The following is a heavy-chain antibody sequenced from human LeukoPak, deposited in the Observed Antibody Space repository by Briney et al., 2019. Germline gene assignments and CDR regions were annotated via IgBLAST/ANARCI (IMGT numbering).Heavy chain of an antibody. V-gene: IGHV1-18*01. CDR2: ISAYNGNT. CDR1: GYTFTSYG. Sequence: GASVKVSCKASGYTFTSYGISWVRQAPGQGLEWMGWISAYNGNTNYAQKLQGRVTMTTDTSTSTAYMELRSLRSDDTAVYYCARENIGYSSGWYWFDPWGQGTLVTVSS. CDR3: ARENIGYSSGWYWFDP. J-gene: IGHJ5*02. D-gene: IGHD6-13*01.